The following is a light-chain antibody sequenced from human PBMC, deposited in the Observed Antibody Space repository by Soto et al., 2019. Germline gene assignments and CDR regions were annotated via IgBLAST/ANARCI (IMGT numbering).Light chain of an antibody. Sequence: EIVLTQSPFTLSASPGDRATLTCRASQSVGTYLAWYQQKPGQAPMLLIYDASIRATGIPARFSCSGSGTDFTLTITSREPEDFAVYFCQQRNFRPGGTFGQGTKVEIK. CDR1: QSVGTY. CDR2: DAS. V-gene: IGKV3-11*01. J-gene: IGKJ1*01. CDR3: QQRNFRPGGT.